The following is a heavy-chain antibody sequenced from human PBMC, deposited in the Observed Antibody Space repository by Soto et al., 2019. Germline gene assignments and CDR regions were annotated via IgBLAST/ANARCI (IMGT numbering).Heavy chain of an antibody. Sequence: GASVKVSCKASGGTFSSYAISWVRQAPGQGLEWMGGIIPIFGTANYAQKFQGRVTITADESTSTAYMELSSLRSEDTAVYYCARDREKFGDGFDPWGQGTLVTVSS. D-gene: IGHD3-10*01. CDR1: GGTFSSYA. CDR3: ARDREKFGDGFDP. CDR2: IIPIFGTA. J-gene: IGHJ5*02. V-gene: IGHV1-69*13.